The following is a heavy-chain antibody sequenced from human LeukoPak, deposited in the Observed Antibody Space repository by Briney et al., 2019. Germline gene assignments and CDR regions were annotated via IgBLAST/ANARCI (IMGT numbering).Heavy chain of an antibody. CDR2: IIPIFGTA. D-gene: IGHD4-17*01. Sequence: SVKVSCKASGGTFSSYAISGVRQAPGQGLEWMGGIIPIFGTANYAQKFQGRVTITADESTSTAYMELSSLRSEDTAVYYCARGDGDYVFPDYWGQGTLVTVSS. J-gene: IGHJ4*02. CDR1: GGTFSSYA. V-gene: IGHV1-69*13. CDR3: ARGDGDYVFPDY.